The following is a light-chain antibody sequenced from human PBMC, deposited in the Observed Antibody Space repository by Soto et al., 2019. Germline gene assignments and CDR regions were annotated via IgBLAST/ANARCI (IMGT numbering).Light chain of an antibody. CDR3: QQAGRSSYT. Sequence: EIVLTQSPGTLSLSPGERATLSCRASQTVRSSYLTWYQQKPGQAPRLLIYGASSTATGIPDRFSGSGSGTDFTLTISRLEPEDFSVYYCQQAGRSSYTFGQGTTLEIK. V-gene: IGKV3-20*01. CDR2: GAS. CDR1: QTVRSSY. J-gene: IGKJ2*01.